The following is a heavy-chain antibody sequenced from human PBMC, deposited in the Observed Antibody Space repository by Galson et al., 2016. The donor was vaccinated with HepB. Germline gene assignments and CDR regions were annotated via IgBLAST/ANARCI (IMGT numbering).Heavy chain of an antibody. Sequence: SLRLSCAASGFTFSDYYMSWIRQAPGKGLEWISYSDTTSTTTYYAESVRGRFTISRDKAKRLVHLQLNSLRVDDTAVYYCARDRGYCTGGNCYRFFDFWGQGIMVTVSS. J-gene: IGHJ3*01. CDR3: ARDRGYCTGGNCYRFFDF. D-gene: IGHD2-15*01. V-gene: IGHV3-11*04. CDR2: SDTTSTTT. CDR1: GFTFSDYY.